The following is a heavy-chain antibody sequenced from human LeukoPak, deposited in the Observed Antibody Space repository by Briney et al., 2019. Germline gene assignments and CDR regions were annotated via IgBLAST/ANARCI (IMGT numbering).Heavy chain of an antibody. J-gene: IGHJ4*02. D-gene: IGHD6-19*01. CDR1: GYTFTSYG. CDR2: ISAYKGNT. Sequence: ASVKVSCKASGYTFTSYGISWVRQAPGQGLEWMGWISAYKGNTNYAQKLQGRVTMTTDTSTSTAYMELRSLRSDDTAVYYCARDLRIAVAGPFDYWGQGTLVTVSS. CDR3: ARDLRIAVAGPFDY. V-gene: IGHV1-18*01.